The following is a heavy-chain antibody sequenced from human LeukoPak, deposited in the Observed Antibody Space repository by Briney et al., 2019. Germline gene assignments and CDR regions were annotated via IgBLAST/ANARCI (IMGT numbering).Heavy chain of an antibody. CDR1: GYTFTSYD. CDR2: MNPNSGNT. J-gene: IGHJ4*02. V-gene: IGHV1-8*03. CDR3: ASHRDGYKRGLFDS. D-gene: IGHD5-24*01. Sequence: ASVKVSCKASGYTFTSYDINWVRQATGQGLEWMGWMNPNSGNTGYAQKFQGRVTITRNTSISTAYMELSSLRSEDTAVYYCASHRDGYKRGLFDSWGQGTLATVSS.